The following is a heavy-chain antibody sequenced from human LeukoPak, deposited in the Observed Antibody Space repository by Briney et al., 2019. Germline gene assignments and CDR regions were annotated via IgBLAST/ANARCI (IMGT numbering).Heavy chain of an antibody. CDR3: ATFRIAAAGPGNYFDY. Sequence: SETLSLTCTGSGGSISSSSYYWDWIRQPPGKGLEWIGSIYYSGSTYYNPSLKSRVTISVDTSKNQFSLKLSSVTAADTAVYYCATFRIAAAGPGNYFDYWGQGTLVTVSS. CDR2: IYYSGST. D-gene: IGHD6-13*01. J-gene: IGHJ4*02. V-gene: IGHV4-39*07. CDR1: GGSISSSSYY.